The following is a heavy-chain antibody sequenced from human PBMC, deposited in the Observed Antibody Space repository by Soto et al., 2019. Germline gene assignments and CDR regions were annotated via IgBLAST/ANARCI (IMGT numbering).Heavy chain of an antibody. J-gene: IGHJ5*02. CDR2: INHSGST. V-gene: IGHV4-34*01. CDR1: GGSFSGYY. CDR3: ATTYYYDSSGYYNLFDP. D-gene: IGHD3-22*01. Sequence: SENLSLTCAVYGGSFSGYYWSWIRQPPGKGLEWIGEINHSGSTNYNPSLKSRVTISVDTSKNQFSLKLSSVTAADTAVYYCATTYYYDSSGYYNLFDPSAQGTLVTVSA.